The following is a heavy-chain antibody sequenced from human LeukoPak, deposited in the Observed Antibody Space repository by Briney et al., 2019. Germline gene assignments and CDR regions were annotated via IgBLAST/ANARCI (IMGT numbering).Heavy chain of an antibody. CDR3: ATIAVAGLSEVDY. Sequence: TPSETLSLTCTVSGGSISSYYWSWIRQPPGKGLEWIGYIYYSGSTNYNPSLKSRVTISVDTSKNQFSLKLSSVTAADTAVYYCATIAVAGLSEVDYWGQGTLVTVSS. D-gene: IGHD6-19*01. J-gene: IGHJ4*02. CDR1: GGSISSYY. CDR2: IYYSGST. V-gene: IGHV4-59*01.